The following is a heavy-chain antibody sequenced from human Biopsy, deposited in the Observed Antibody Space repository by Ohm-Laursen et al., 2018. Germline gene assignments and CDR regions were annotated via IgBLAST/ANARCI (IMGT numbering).Heavy chain of an antibody. CDR3: ARDEGLLRAFDI. CDR1: GGSISGHF. J-gene: IGHJ3*02. V-gene: IGHV4-4*07. CDR2: IYSNGNI. D-gene: IGHD1-26*01. Sequence: SDTLSLTCTVSGGSISGHFWSWVRQPAGKGLEWIGRIYSNGNINYNPSLKSRVSMSVDTSKNHFSLNLTSVTAADTAVYYCARDEGLLRAFDIWGQGTLGTVSS.